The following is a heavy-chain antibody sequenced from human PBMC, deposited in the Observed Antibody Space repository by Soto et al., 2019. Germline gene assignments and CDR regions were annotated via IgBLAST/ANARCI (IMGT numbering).Heavy chain of an antibody. CDR3: SSWYRAFDI. V-gene: IGHV3-23*01. D-gene: IGHD6-13*01. CDR1: GFTFSSYA. J-gene: IGHJ3*02. CDR2: INGSGGST. Sequence: GGSLRLSCAASGFTFSSYAMSWVRQAPGKGLEWVSAINGSGGSTYYADSVKGRFTISRDNSKNTLYLQMNSLRAEDTAVYYCSSWYRAFDIWGQGTMVTVSS.